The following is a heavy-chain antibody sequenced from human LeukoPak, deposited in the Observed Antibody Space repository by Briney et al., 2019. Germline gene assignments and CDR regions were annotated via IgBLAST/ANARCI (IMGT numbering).Heavy chain of an antibody. D-gene: IGHD2-8*01. CDR2: ISGSDPGT. CDR3: AKSPLGSCTHARCYPLDS. Sequence: GGSLRLSCAASGFTFGTYAMSWVRQAPGKRLEWVASISGSDPGTYHADSVKGRFTISRDNSKNTLYLQMYNLRAEDTALYFCAKSPLGSCTHARCYPLDSWGQGTLVTVSS. V-gene: IGHV3-23*01. J-gene: IGHJ4*02. CDR1: GFTFGTYA.